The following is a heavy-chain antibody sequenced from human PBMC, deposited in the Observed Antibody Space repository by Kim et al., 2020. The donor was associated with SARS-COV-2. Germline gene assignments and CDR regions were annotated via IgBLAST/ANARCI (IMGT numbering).Heavy chain of an antibody. CDR3: ARPRGSSWSGGWFDP. CDR1: GFTFSSYS. J-gene: IGHJ5*02. Sequence: GGSLRLSCAASGFTFSSYSMNWVRQAPGKGLEWVSSISSSSSYIYYADSVKGRFTISRDNAKNSLYLQMNSLRAEDTAVYYCARPRGSSWSGGWFDPWGQGTLVTVSS. D-gene: IGHD6-13*01. V-gene: IGHV3-21*01. CDR2: ISSSSSYI.